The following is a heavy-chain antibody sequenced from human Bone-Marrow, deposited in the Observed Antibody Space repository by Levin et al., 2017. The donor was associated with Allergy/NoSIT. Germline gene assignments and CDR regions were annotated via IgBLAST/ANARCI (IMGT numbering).Heavy chain of an antibody. CDR1: GFTFSSYA. V-gene: IGHV3-23*01. J-gene: IGHJ6*03. CDR2: ISGSGGST. D-gene: IGHD2-2*01. CDR3: AKVEGYCSSTSCYEVGYYYYYMDV. Sequence: GGSLRLSCAASGFTFSSYAMSWVRQAPGKGLEWVSAISGSGGSTYYADSVKGRFTISRDNSKNTLYLQMNSLRAEDTAVYYCAKVEGYCSSTSCYEVGYYYYYMDVWGKGTTVTVSS.